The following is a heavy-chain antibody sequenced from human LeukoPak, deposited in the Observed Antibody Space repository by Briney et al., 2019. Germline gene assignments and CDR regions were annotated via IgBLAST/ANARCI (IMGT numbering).Heavy chain of an antibody. V-gene: IGHV3-48*01. J-gene: IGHJ4*02. CDR2: INSNGAVI. Sequence: GGSLRLSCAASGFSFSDYGMNWVRRAPGKGLEWLSHINSNGAVISYADSVKGRFTISRDTAKSSLYLQMNSLKIEDTGIYFCARDPDGDYDFDYWGQGTLVTVSS. CDR3: ARDPDGDYDFDY. CDR1: GFSFSDYG. D-gene: IGHD4-17*01.